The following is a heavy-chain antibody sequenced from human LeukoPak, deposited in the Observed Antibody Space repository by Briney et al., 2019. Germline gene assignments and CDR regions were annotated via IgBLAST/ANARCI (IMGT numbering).Heavy chain of an antibody. D-gene: IGHD5-18*01. Sequence: SETLSLTCAVSGGSISSYHWSWIRQPPGKGLEWIGYIYYSGSTNYNPSLKSRVTISVDASKNQFSLKLTSLTAADTAVYYCARGPLDTAVATYYFDYWAQGTLVTVSS. CDR2: IYYSGST. CDR1: GGSISSYH. V-gene: IGHV4-59*08. CDR3: ARGPLDTAVATYYFDY. J-gene: IGHJ4*02.